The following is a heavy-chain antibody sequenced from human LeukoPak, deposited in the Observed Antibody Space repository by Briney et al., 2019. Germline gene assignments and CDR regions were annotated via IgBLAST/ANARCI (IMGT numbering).Heavy chain of an antibody. Sequence: GGSLRLSCAASGFTFSSYGMHWVRQAPGKGLEWVAFIRYDGSNKYYADSVKGRFTISRDNSKNTLYLQMNSLRAEDTAVYCCAKYYYDSSGYRWYYFDYWGQGTLVTVSS. CDR2: IRYDGSNK. CDR3: AKYYYDSSGYRWYYFDY. V-gene: IGHV3-30*02. CDR1: GFTFSSYG. D-gene: IGHD3-22*01. J-gene: IGHJ4*02.